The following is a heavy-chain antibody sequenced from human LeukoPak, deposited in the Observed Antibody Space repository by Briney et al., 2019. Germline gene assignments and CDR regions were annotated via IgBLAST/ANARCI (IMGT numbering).Heavy chain of an antibody. V-gene: IGHV1-2*04. Sequence: ASVKVSCKASGYTFTSYYMHWVRQAPGQGLEWMGWINPNSGGTNYAQKFQGWVTMTRDTSISAAYMELSRLRSDDTAVYYCATAYSSSWSSFDYWGQGTLVTVSS. CDR2: INPNSGGT. D-gene: IGHD6-13*01. CDR1: GYTFTSYY. J-gene: IGHJ4*02. CDR3: ATAYSSSWSSFDY.